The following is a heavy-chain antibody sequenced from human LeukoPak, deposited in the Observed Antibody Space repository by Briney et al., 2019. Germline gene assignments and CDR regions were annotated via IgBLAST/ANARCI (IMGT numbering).Heavy chain of an antibody. V-gene: IGHV1-18*01. Sequence: ASVKVSCKASGYTFTSYGISWVRQAPGQGLEWMGWISAYNGNTNYAQKLQGRVTMTEDTSTDTAYMELSSLRSEDTAVYYCATDNGSGWYYFDYWGQGTLVTVSS. CDR3: ATDNGSGWYYFDY. J-gene: IGHJ4*02. CDR1: GYTFTSYG. D-gene: IGHD6-19*01. CDR2: ISAYNGNT.